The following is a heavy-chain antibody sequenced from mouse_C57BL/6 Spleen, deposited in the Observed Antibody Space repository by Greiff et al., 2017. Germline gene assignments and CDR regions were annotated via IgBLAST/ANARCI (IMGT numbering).Heavy chain of an antibody. CDR2: IYPGDGDT. CDR1: GYAFSSSW. J-gene: IGHJ3*01. Sequence: QVQLQQSGPELVKPGASVKISCKASGYAFSSSWMNWVKQRPGKGLEWIGRIYPGDGDTNYNGKFKGKATLTADKSSSTAYMQLSSLTSEDSAVYFCARWEYPSWFAYWGKGTLVTVTA. D-gene: IGHD5-2*01. V-gene: IGHV1-82*01. CDR3: ARWEYPSWFAY.